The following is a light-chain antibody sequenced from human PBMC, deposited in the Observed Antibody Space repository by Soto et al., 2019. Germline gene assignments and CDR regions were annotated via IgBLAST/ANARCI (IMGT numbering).Light chain of an antibody. CDR3: NSYTSKSTGV. J-gene: IGLJ1*01. Sequence: QSALTQPASXXXXXXXXXTXXCTGTSSDVGGYNYVSWYQQHPGKAPKLIIYEVSNRPSGVSNRFSGSKSGNTASLTISGLQAEDEADYYCNSYTSKSTGVFGTGTKVTVL. V-gene: IGLV2-14*01. CDR1: SSDVGGYNY. CDR2: EVS.